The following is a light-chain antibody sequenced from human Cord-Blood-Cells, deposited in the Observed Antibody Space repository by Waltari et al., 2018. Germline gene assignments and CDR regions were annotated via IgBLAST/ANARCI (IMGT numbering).Light chain of an antibody. Sequence: IQLTQSPSSLSASVGDRVTITCRASQGISSYLAWYQQTPGKAPKLLIYAASTLQSGVPSRFSGSGSGTDCTLTISSLQPEDFATYYCQQLNSYPLTVGGGTKVEIK. CDR1: QGISSY. CDR2: AAS. V-gene: IGKV1-9*01. CDR3: QQLNSYPLT. J-gene: IGKJ4*01.